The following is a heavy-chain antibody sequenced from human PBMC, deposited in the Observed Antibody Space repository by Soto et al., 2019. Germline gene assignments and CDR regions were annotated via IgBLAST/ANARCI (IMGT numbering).Heavy chain of an antibody. V-gene: IGHV4-59*08. Sequence: QVQLQESGPGLVKPSETLSLTCTVSGGSISNYHWSWIRQPPGMGLEWIGYISYSGGTNYNPSLKRRVTISIDPSKSQCSLRLSSVTAADTAVYYCSRQGGSYYGLGPTDYWGQGTLVTVSS. D-gene: IGHD1-26*01. CDR1: GGSISNYH. J-gene: IGHJ4*02. CDR3: SRQGGSYYGLGPTDY. CDR2: ISYSGGT.